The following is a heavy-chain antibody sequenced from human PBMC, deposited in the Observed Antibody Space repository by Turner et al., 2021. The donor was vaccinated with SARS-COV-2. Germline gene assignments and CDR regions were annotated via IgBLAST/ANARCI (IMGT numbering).Heavy chain of an antibody. CDR1: GFTFSSSW. D-gene: IGHD6-6*01. Sequence: EVQLVESGGGFVQPGWSLRLSCAASGFTFSSSWMHWVRQAPGKGLVWGSSINSDGRSKGYADYVKGRFTISRDNAKNTLDLQRNRLRAEDTDVYYCARDGVEYSSSVIDYWGQGTLVTVSS. CDR3: ARDGVEYSSSVIDY. J-gene: IGHJ4*02. CDR2: INSDGRSK. V-gene: IGHV3-74*01.